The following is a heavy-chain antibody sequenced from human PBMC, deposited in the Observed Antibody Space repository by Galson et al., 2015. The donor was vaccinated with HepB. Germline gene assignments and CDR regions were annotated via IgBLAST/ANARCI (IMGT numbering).Heavy chain of an antibody. CDR3: AHSVKGSGTYYFDY. Sequence: PALVKPTQTLTLTCTFSGFSLSTSGMRVSWIRQPPGKALEWLARIDWDDDKFYSTSLKTRLTISKDTSKNQVVLTMTNVDPVDTATYYCAHSVKGSGTYYFDYWGQGTLVTVSS. CDR2: IDWDDDK. J-gene: IGHJ4*02. CDR1: GFSLSTSGMR. D-gene: IGHD3-10*01. V-gene: IGHV2-70*04.